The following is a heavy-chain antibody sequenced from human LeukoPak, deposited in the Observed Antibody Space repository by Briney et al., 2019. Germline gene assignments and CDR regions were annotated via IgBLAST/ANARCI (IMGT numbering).Heavy chain of an antibody. CDR1: GGSISSSSYY. CDR2: IHYSGST. V-gene: IGHV4-39*01. CDR3: ARQPYMLGAYYFDY. J-gene: IGHJ4*02. Sequence: SETLSLTCTVSGGSISSSSYYWGWIRQPPGKGLEWIATIHYSGSTYYNPSLKSRVTISADTSKNQFSLKVYSVTAADTAVYYCARQPYMLGAYYFDYWGQGTLVTVSS. D-gene: IGHD1-26*01.